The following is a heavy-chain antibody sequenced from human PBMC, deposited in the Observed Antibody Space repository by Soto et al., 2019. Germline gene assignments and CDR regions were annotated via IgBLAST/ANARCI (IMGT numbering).Heavy chain of an antibody. CDR1: GYTFTDYI. CDR3: AGDSGYDTTGYSPFDK. Sequence: QVQLVQSGAEVMRPGASVKVSCKTSGYTFTDYIIHWVRQAPGQRLEWMGWIKPYSGDTGYAQKFQGRVTLTGATTISTVYMELNSLGSDDTAVYFCAGDSGYDTTGYSPFDKWGQGALVTVSS. CDR2: IKPYSGDT. D-gene: IGHD3-22*01. V-gene: IGHV1-2*02. J-gene: IGHJ4*02.